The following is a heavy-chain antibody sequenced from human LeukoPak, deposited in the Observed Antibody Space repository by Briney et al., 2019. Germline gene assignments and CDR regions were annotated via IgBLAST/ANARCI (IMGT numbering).Heavy chain of an antibody. J-gene: IGHJ5*02. CDR3: ARYFYSGSYAA. CDR1: GGSISSYY. V-gene: IGHV4-59*12. CDR2: IYYSGST. D-gene: IGHD1-26*01. Sequence: PSETLSLTCTVSGGSISSYYWSWIRQPPGKGLEWIGYIYYSGSTNYNPSLKSRVTISVDTSKNQFSLKLSSVTAADTAVYYCARYFYSGSYAAWGQGTLVTVSS.